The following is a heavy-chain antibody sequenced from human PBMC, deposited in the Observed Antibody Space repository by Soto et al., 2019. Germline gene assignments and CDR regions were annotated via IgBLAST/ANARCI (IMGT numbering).Heavy chain of an antibody. J-gene: IGHJ4*02. CDR3: ARGREAYYYGSCKIDY. CDR1: GFTFSSYS. V-gene: IGHV3-21*01. Sequence: EVQLVESGGGLVKPGGSLRLSCAASGFTFSSYSMNWVRQAPGKGLEWVSSISSSSSYIYYADSVKGRFTISRDNVKNSLYLQMNSLRAEDTAVYYCARGREAYYYGSCKIDYWGQGTLVTVSS. CDR2: ISSSSSYI. D-gene: IGHD3-10*01.